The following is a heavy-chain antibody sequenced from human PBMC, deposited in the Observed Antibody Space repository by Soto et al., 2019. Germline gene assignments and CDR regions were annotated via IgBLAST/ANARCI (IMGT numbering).Heavy chain of an antibody. J-gene: IGHJ6*01. CDR1: GFTFSDYY. Sequence: PGGSLRLSCAASGFTFSDYYVSWIRQAPGKGLEWVSYISSSGSTTYYADSVKGRFTISRDNAKNSLYLQMNSLRAEDTAVYYCARMPPTLYLAVWGQGTTVTVSS. CDR3: ARMPPTLYLAV. CDR2: ISSSGSTT. D-gene: IGHD2-8*01. V-gene: IGHV3-11*01.